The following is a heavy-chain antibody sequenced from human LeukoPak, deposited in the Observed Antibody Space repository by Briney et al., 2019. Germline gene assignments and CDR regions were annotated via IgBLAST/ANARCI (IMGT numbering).Heavy chain of an antibody. CDR1: GFTFSSYG. D-gene: IGHD1-1*01. Sequence: GGSLRLSCAASGFTFSSYGMNWVRQAPGKGLEWVSYISSSSSTIYYADSVKGRFAISRDNAKNSLYLQMNSLRVEDTAVYYCARDFLSYWMRGLFDSWGQGTLVTVSS. J-gene: IGHJ4*02. CDR3: ARDFLSYWMRGLFDS. CDR2: ISSSSSTI. V-gene: IGHV3-48*01.